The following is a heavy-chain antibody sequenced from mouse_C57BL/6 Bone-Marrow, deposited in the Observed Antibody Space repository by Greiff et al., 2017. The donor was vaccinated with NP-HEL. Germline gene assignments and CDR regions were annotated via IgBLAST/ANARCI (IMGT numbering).Heavy chain of an antibody. CDR3: ARGTAWFAY. Sequence: VKLQESGAELARPGASVKMSCKASGYTFTSYTMHWVKQRPGQGLEWIGYINPSSGYTKYNQKFKDKATLTADKSSSTAYMQLSSLTSEDSAFYYCARGTAWFAYWGQGTLVTVSA. D-gene: IGHD3-3*01. J-gene: IGHJ3*01. CDR1: GYTFTSYT. CDR2: INPSSGYT. V-gene: IGHV1-4*01.